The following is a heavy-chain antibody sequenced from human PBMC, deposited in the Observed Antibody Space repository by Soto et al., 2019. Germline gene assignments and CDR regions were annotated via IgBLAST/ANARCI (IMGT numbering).Heavy chain of an antibody. J-gene: IGHJ4*02. Sequence: SVKVSCKASGFTFTSSAVQWVRQARGQRLEWIGWIVVGSGNTNYAQKFQGRVTITRDMSTSTAYMELSSLRSEDTAVYYCAAVPNYYDFWSGYYSPEYFDYWGQGTLVTVSS. CDR2: IVVGSGNT. CDR3: AAVPNYYDFWSGYYSPEYFDY. D-gene: IGHD3-3*01. V-gene: IGHV1-58*01. CDR1: GFTFTSSA.